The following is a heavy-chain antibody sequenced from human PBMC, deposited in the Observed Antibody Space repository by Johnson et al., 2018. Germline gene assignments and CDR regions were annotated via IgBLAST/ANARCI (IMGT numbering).Heavy chain of an antibody. Sequence: VQLVQSGGGLVRPGGSXRLSCASSGFIFSDYAMSWVRQAPGKGLEWVSGIRGRGNSLHNADAVKGRFTISRDNSKETLYLQMNSLRVEDTAVYYCAKVRSGWYETYYNYYYGMDVWGQGTMVTVSS. CDR2: IRGRGNSL. V-gene: IGHV3-23*04. CDR3: AKVRSGWYETYYNYYYGMDV. CDR1: GFIFSDYA. J-gene: IGHJ6*02. D-gene: IGHD6-19*01.